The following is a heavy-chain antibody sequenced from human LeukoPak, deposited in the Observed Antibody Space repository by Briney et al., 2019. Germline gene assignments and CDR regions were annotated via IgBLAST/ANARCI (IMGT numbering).Heavy chain of an antibody. J-gene: IGHJ3*02. D-gene: IGHD1-26*01. CDR3: ARHGGSYYGDAFDI. Sequence: PSETLSLTCTVSGGSISSYYWSWIRQPPGKGLERIGYIYYSGSTNYNPSLKSRVTISVDTSKNQFSLKLSSVTAADTAVYYCARHGGSYYGDAFDIWGQGTMVTVSS. CDR1: GGSISSYY. V-gene: IGHV4-59*08. CDR2: IYYSGST.